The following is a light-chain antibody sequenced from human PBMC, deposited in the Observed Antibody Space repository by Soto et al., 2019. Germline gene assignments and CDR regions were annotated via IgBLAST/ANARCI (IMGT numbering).Light chain of an antibody. Sequence: DIQMTQSPSTLSASVGDRFTITCRASQSISSWLAWYQQKPGKAPKLLIYKASSLESGVPSRFSGSGSGTDFTLTISRLEPEDFAVYYCQQYGSSGTFGQGTKVDI. CDR1: QSISSW. J-gene: IGKJ1*01. V-gene: IGKV1-5*03. CDR2: KAS. CDR3: QQYGSSGT.